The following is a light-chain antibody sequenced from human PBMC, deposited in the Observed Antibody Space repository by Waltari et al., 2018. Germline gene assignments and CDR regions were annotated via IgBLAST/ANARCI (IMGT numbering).Light chain of an antibody. V-gene: IGKV3-11*01. Sequence: EIVLTQSPATLSLSPGERATLSCRASQTVSSFLAWYQNKPGQAPRLLIYDASNRDSGIPARFSGSGSGTDFTLTISSLEPEDFALYYCQQRSDWPLTFGGGTKVEI. CDR1: QTVSSF. CDR3: QQRSDWPLT. CDR2: DAS. J-gene: IGKJ4*01.